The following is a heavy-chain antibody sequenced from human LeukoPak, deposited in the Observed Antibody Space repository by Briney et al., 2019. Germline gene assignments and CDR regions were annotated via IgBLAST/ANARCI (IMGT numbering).Heavy chain of an antibody. D-gene: IGHD6-13*01. J-gene: IGHJ4*02. V-gene: IGHV4-39*01. Sequence: SETLSLTCTVSRGSISSTSYYWAWIRQPPGRGLEWIGSIDYSGTTYYNPSLKSRVTISVDTSKNQFSLKLSSVTASDTAKYFCARRGQAAGSKGAFDYWGQGTLVTVSS. CDR1: RGSISSTSYY. CDR2: IDYSGTT. CDR3: ARRGQAAGSKGAFDY.